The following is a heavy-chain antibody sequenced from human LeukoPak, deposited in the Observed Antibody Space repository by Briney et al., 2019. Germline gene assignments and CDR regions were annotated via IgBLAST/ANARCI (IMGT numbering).Heavy chain of an antibody. V-gene: IGHV4-34*01. CDR3: ARVTMIAVVNWFDP. J-gene: IGHJ5*02. D-gene: IGHD3-22*01. Sequence: SETLSLTCAVYGGSFSGYYWSWIRQPPGKGLEWIGEINHSGSTNYNPSLKSRVTISVDTSKNQFSLKLSSVTAADTAVYYCARVTMIAVVNWFDPWGRGTLVTVSS. CDR1: GGSFSGYY. CDR2: INHSGST.